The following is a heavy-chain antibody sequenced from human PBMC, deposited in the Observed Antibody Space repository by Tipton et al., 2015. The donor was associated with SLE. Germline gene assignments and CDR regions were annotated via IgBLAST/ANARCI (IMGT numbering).Heavy chain of an antibody. CDR3: ARDQASLGLDF. Sequence: QLVQSGAEVKKPGESLKISCTVSGYPFANFWISWVRQTPEKGLEWIGFIFPTDSDTKYSPSFEGQVTISADKSTNTAYLQWNSLKTSDSAMYYCARDQASLGLDFWGQGTLVTVSS. V-gene: IGHV5-51*01. J-gene: IGHJ4*02. CDR2: IFPTDSDT. CDR1: GYPFANFW.